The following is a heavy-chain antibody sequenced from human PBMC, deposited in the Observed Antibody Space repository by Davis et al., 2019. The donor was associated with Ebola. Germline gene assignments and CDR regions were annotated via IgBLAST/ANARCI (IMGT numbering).Heavy chain of an antibody. D-gene: IGHD1-26*01. CDR2: IKSKTDGGTT. J-gene: IGHJ4*02. Sequence: GESLKISCAASGFTFSNAWMSWVRQAPGKGLEWVGRIKSKTDGGTTDYAAPVKGRFTISRDDSKNTLYLQMNSLKTEDTAVYYCTTVNRTKWELLGFDYWGQGTLVTVSS. CDR3: TTVNRTKWELLGFDY. V-gene: IGHV3-15*01. CDR1: GFTFSNAW.